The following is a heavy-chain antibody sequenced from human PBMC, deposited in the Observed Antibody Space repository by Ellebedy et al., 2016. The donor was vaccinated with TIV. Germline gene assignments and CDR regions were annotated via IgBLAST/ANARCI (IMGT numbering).Heavy chain of an antibody. CDR3: AKDGRGTNPGHFDY. J-gene: IGHJ4*02. CDR1: GFTVRSNY. V-gene: IGHV3-53*01. D-gene: IGHD2-8*01. CDR2: IYSGGST. Sequence: PGGSLRLSCAACGFTVRSNYMRWVRQAPGQGLEWVSVIYSGGSTNYADSVKGRFTISRDNSKNTLFLQMNSLRAEDTAVYYCAKDGRGTNPGHFDYWGQGTLVTVSS.